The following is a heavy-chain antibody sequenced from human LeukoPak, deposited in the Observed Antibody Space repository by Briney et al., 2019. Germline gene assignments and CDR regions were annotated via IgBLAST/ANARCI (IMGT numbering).Heavy chain of an antibody. J-gene: IGHJ5*02. V-gene: IGHV4-59*01. CDR1: GGSISSYY. Sequence: TSETLSLTCTVSGGSISSYYWSWIRQPPGKGLEWIGYIYCSGSTNYNPSLKSRVTISVDTSKNQFSLKLSSVTAADTAVYYCARAPYSSGYYGWFDPWGQGTLVTVSS. D-gene: IGHD3-22*01. CDR3: ARAPYSSGYYGWFDP. CDR2: IYCSGST.